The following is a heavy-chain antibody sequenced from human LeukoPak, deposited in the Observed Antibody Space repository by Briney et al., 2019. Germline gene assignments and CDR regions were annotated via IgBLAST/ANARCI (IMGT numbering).Heavy chain of an antibody. Sequence: PSQTLSLTCTVSGGSINSVTYYWSWIRQPPGKALEWIGYIYRTGSAYYNPSLESRVAISVDTSRNQFSLELSAVTAADTAVYYCAIDGSNYGNYWYFDLWGRGTLVAVSS. J-gene: IGHJ2*01. CDR3: AIDGSNYGNYWYFDL. D-gene: IGHD4/OR15-4a*01. CDR1: GGSINSVTYY. V-gene: IGHV4-31*03. CDR2: IYRTGSA.